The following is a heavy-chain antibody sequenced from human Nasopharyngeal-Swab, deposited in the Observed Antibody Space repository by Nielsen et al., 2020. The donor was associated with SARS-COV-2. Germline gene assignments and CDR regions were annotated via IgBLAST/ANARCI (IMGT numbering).Heavy chain of an antibody. V-gene: IGHV3-48*02. Sequence: GESLKISCAASGFTFSSYGMNWVRQAPGKGLEWVSYISSSSSTIYYADSVKGRFTISRDNAKNSLYLQMNSLRDEDTAVYYCARAGIAARPGIDPWGQGTLVTVSS. J-gene: IGHJ5*02. CDR2: ISSSSSTI. D-gene: IGHD6-6*01. CDR3: ARAGIAARPGIDP. CDR1: GFTFSSYG.